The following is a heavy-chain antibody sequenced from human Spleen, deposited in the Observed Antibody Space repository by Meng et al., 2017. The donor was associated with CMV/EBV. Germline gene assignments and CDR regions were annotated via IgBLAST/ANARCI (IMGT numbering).Heavy chain of an antibody. CDR2: IIPILGIA. D-gene: IGHD2-2*01. Sequence: FSSYTISWVRQAPGQGLEWMGRIIPILGIANYAQKFQGRVTITADKSTSTAYMELSSLRSEDTAVYYCAREGYCSSTSCYHNNWFDPWGQGTLVTVSS. CDR3: AREGYCSSTSCYHNNWFDP. J-gene: IGHJ5*02. CDR1: FSSYT. V-gene: IGHV1-69*04.